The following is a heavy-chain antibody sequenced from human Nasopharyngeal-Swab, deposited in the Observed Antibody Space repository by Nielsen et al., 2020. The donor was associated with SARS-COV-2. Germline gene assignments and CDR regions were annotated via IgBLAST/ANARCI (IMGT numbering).Heavy chain of an antibody. CDR3: ARGDYDVLTGYYSGLDY. CDR1: GGSITTHF. Sequence: SETLSLTCTVSGGSITTHFWSWFRQPPGKGLEWIAYPYYTGGTYYNPSLKSRVTMSVDTSKNQFSLNLTSVTAADTAVYYCARGDYDVLTGYYSGLDYWGQGSLVTVSS. J-gene: IGHJ4*02. V-gene: IGHV4-59*11. CDR2: PYYTGGT. D-gene: IGHD3-9*01.